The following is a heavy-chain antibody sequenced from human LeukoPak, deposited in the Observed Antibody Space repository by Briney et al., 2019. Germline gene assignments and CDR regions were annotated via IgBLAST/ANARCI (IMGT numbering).Heavy chain of an antibody. CDR1: GFTFSSYG. D-gene: IGHD3-10*01. Sequence: AGGSLRLSCAASGFTFSSYGIHWVRQDPGKGLEWVAVIWYDGSNKYYADSVKGRFTISRDNSKNTLYLQMNSLRAEDTAVYYCARGREVLGDLSSLYFDYWGQGTLVTVSS. CDR2: IWYDGSNK. V-gene: IGHV3-33*01. CDR3: ARGREVLGDLSSLYFDY. J-gene: IGHJ4*02.